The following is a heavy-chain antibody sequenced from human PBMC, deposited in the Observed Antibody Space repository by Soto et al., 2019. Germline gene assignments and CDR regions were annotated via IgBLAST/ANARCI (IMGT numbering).Heavy chain of an antibody. D-gene: IGHD3-10*01. CDR2: INPSGGGT. J-gene: IGHJ6*02. V-gene: IGHV1-46*01. CDR1: GYTFTSYY. Sequence: QVQLVQSGAEVKKPGASVKVSCKASGYTFTSYYIHCVRQAPGQGLEWMGVINPSGGGTSYAQKFQRRVTMTRDTSTSTVYMELSSLRSEDTAVYYCARVRGGELSAGMDVWVQGTMVTVYS. CDR3: ARVRGGELSAGMDV.